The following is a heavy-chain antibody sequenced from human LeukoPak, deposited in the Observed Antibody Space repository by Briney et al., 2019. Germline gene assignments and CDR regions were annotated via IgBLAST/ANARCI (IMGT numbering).Heavy chain of an antibody. CDR2: FDPEDGET. CDR3: ATLEGGYDGYYYMDV. V-gene: IGHV1-24*01. Sequence: ASVKVSCKVSGYTLTELSMHWVRQAPGKGLEWMGGFDPEDGETIYAQKFQGRVTMTEDTSTDTAYMELSSLRSEDTAVYYCATLEGGYDGYYYMDVWGKGTTVTVSS. CDR1: GYTLTELS. D-gene: IGHD5-12*01. J-gene: IGHJ6*03.